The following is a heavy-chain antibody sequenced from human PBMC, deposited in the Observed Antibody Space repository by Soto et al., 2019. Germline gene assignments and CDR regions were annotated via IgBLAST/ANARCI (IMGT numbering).Heavy chain of an antibody. D-gene: IGHD3-10*01. J-gene: IGHJ4*02. CDR3: AHRPIYGSGSHFDY. Sequence: QITLKESGPTLVKPTQTLTLTCTFSGFSLTSSGVGVGWIRQPPGKALEWLALIYWDDDKRYSPSLQSRLTITKDTSKNQVILTMTNMDPVDTVTYYCAHRPIYGSGSHFDYWGQGTLVTVSS. CDR2: IYWDDDK. V-gene: IGHV2-5*02. CDR1: GFSLTSSGVG.